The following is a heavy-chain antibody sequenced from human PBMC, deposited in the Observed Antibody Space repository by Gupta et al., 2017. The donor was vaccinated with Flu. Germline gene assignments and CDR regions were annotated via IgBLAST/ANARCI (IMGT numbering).Heavy chain of an antibody. CDR2: IWHDESDK. D-gene: IGHD2-15*01. V-gene: IGHV3-33*01. J-gene: IGHJ5*02. Sequence: APGKGLEWVAVIWHDESDKYYADYADSVKGRFTISRDSSKSTLYLQMSSPGVEDTAVYYCARFVGAGYCSINNCPNWIDPWGQGTLVTVSS. CDR3: ARFVGAGYCSINNCPNWIDP.